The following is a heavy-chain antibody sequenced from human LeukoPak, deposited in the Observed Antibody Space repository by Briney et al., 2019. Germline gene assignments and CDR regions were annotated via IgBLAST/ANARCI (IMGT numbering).Heavy chain of an antibody. J-gene: IGHJ4*02. CDR1: GFTFSSYS. V-gene: IGHV3-21*01. CDR2: ISSSSSYI. CDR3: ARADYGDAEFDY. D-gene: IGHD4-17*01. Sequence: GGSLRLSCAASGFTFSSYSMNWVRQAPGKGLEWVSSISSSSSYIYYADSVKGRFTISRDNAKNSLYLQMNSLRAEDTAVYYCARADYGDAEFDYWGQGTLVTVSS.